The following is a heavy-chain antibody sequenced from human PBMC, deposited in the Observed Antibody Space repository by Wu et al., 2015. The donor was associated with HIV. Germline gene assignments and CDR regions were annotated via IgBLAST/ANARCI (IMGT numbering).Heavy chain of an antibody. CDR3: ARDRTPPQGGWFDP. CDR2: VNTYNSNT. D-gene: IGHD2-15*01. V-gene: IGHV1-18*01. J-gene: IGHJ5*02. Sequence: QVQLVQSGAEVKKPGASVKVSCKTSGYDFTDYGITWVRQAPGQGLEWLGWVNTYNSNTQYAQKLQGRVTMTIDTSTNTAYMELRRLRSDDTAVYYCARDRTPPQGGWFDPVGPGNAGHCLL. CDR1: GYDFTDYG.